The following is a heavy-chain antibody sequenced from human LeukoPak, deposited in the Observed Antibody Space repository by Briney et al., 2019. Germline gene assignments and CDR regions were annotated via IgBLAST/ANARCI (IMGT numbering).Heavy chain of an antibody. V-gene: IGHV3-21*01. D-gene: IGHD2-2*01. CDR3: ARDGRRYCSSTSCYVVY. CDR2: ISSSSSYI. CDR1: GFTFSSYS. Sequence: GGSLRLSCAASGFTFSSYSMNWVRQAPGKGLEWVSSISSSSSYIYYADSVKGRFTISRDNDKNSLYLQMNSLRAEDTAVYYCARDGRRYCSSTSCYVVYWGQGTLVTVSS. J-gene: IGHJ4*02.